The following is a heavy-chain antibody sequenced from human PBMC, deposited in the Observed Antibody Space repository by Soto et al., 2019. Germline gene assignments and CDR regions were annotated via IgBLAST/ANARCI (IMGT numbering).Heavy chain of an antibody. CDR2: ISSSSSYT. D-gene: IGHD4-17*01. V-gene: IGHV3-11*05. CDR3: ARDSVYYGDYELNYFDY. CDR1: GFTFSDYC. J-gene: IGHJ4*02. Sequence: GGSLRLSCAASGFTFSDYCMSWIRQAPGKGLEWISYISSSSSYTNYADSVKGRFTISRDNAKNSLYLQMNSLRAEDTAVYYCARDSVYYGDYELNYFDYWGQGTLVTVSS.